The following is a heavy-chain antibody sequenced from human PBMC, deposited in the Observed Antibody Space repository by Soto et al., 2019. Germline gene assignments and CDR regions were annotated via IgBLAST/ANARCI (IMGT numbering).Heavy chain of an antibody. Sequence: QVQLQESGPGLVKPSETLSLTCTVSGGSVSSGSYYWSWIRQPPGKGLEWIGYIHSSGSTSYNPSLTSRVTSAVDTSKNQFSLTLSSVTAADTAVYYGARDGDGYNYWGQGTLVTFSS. D-gene: IGHD5-12*01. CDR2: IHSSGST. J-gene: IGHJ4*02. CDR3: ARDGDGYNY. CDR1: GGSVSSGSYY. V-gene: IGHV4-61*01.